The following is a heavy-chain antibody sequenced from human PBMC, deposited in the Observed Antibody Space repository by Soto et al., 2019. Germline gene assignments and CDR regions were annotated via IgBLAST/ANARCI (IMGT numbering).Heavy chain of an antibody. D-gene: IGHD6-13*01. Sequence: SETLSLTCTVSGGSISSSSYYWGWIRQPPGKGLEWIGSIYYSGSTYYNPSLKSRVTISVDTSKNQFSLKLSSVTAADTAVYYCSRLDSSSWAGDYWGQGTLVTLSS. J-gene: IGHJ4*02. CDR1: GGSISSSSYY. CDR3: SRLDSSSWAGDY. V-gene: IGHV4-39*01. CDR2: IYYSGST.